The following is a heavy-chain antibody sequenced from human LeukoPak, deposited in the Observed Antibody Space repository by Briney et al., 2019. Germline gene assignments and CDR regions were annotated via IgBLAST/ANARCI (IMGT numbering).Heavy chain of an antibody. CDR2: IYYSGST. Sequence: PSETLSLTCAVSGGSISSGGYSWSWIRQPPGKGLEWIGYIYYSGSTYYNPSLKSRVTISVDTSRNQFSLKLSSVTAADTAVYYCARGLWFGDESPPYFDYWGQGILVTVSS. D-gene: IGHD3-10*01. J-gene: IGHJ4*02. CDR1: GGSISSGGYS. V-gene: IGHV4-30-4*07. CDR3: ARGLWFGDESPPYFDY.